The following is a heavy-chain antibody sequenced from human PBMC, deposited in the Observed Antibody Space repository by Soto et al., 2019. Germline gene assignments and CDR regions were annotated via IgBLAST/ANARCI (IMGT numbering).Heavy chain of an antibody. CDR3: ASVEGGRYGAFDY. V-gene: IGHV4-4*02. CDR1: GGSISSSNW. CDR2: IYHSGST. J-gene: IGHJ4*02. D-gene: IGHD4-17*01. Sequence: SETLSLTCAVSGGSISSSNWWSWVRQPPGKGLEWIGEIYHSGSTNYNPSLKSRVTISVDKSKNQFSLKLSSVTAADTAVYYCASVEGGRYGAFDYWGQGTRVTVSS.